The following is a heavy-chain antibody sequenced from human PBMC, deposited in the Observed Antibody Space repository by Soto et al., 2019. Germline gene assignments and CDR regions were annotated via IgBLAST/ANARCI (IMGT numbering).Heavy chain of an antibody. V-gene: IGHV3-33*01. J-gene: IGHJ3*02. CDR1: GFTFSSYG. CDR2: IWYDGSNK. Sequence: PGGSLRLSCAASGFTFSSYGMHWVRQAPGKGLEWVAVIWYDGSNKYYADSVKGRFTISRDNSKNTLYLQMNSLRAEDTAVYYCSRGTTVVINHDAFDIWGQGTMVTVSS. D-gene: IGHD3-22*01. CDR3: SRGTTVVINHDAFDI.